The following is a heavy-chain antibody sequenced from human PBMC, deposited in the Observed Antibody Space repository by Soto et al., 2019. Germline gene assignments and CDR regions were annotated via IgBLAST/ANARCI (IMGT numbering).Heavy chain of an antibody. J-gene: IGHJ4*02. CDR2: IHYSGTT. D-gene: IGHD2-2*01. Sequence: SETLSLTCTVSGDSVSSGSYYWSWIRQPPGKGLEWIAYIHYSGTTNYNPSLKSRVTISVDTSKNQFSLKLTSVTAADTAMFYCARGGGYCGTTSCYTYFFDYWGQGALGTVS. V-gene: IGHV4-61*01. CDR1: GDSVSSGSYY. CDR3: ARGGGYCGTTSCYTYFFDY.